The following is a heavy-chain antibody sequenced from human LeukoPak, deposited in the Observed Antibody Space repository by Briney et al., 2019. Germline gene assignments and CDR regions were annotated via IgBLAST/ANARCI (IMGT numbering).Heavy chain of an antibody. Sequence: PGESLRLSCAASGFTFSSYSMNWVRQAPGKGLEWVSSISSSSSYIYYADSVKGRFTISRDNAKNSLYLQMNSLRAEDTAVYYCASSLGYCSGGSCYGYYYYYMDVWGKGTTVTVSS. CDR3: ASSLGYCSGGSCYGYYYYYMDV. J-gene: IGHJ6*03. CDR1: GFTFSSYS. D-gene: IGHD2-15*01. V-gene: IGHV3-21*01. CDR2: ISSSSSYI.